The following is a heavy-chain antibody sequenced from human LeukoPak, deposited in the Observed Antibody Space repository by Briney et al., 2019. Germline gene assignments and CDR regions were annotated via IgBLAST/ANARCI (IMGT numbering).Heavy chain of an antibody. CDR2: ISTSSSYI. J-gene: IGHJ4*02. CDR3: ARRSDYDILTGPNDY. V-gene: IGHV3-21*01. D-gene: IGHD3-9*01. CDR1: GFTFSSYS. Sequence: GGSLRLSCAASGFTFSSYSMNWVRQAPGKGLEWVSSISTSSSYIYYADSVKGRFTISRDNAKNSLYLQMNSLRAEDTAVYYCARRSDYDILTGPNDYWGQGTLVTVSS.